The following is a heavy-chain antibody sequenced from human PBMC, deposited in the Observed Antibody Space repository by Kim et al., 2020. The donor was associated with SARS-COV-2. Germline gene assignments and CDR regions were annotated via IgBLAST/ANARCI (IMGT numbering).Heavy chain of an antibody. CDR3: ARDDVNNPFDY. J-gene: IGHJ4*02. CDR2: IWYDGSNK. V-gene: IGHV3-33*01. CDR1: GFTFSSYG. Sequence: GGSLRLSCAASGFTFSSYGMHWVRQAPGKGLEWVAVIWYDGSNKYYADSVKGRFTISRDNSKNTLYLQMNSLRAEDKAVYYCARDDVNNPFDYWGQGTLVTVSS. D-gene: IGHD1-1*01.